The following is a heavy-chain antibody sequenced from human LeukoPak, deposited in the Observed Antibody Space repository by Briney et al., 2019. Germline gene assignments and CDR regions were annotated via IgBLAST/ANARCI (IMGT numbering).Heavy chain of an antibody. Sequence: ASVKVSCKASGYTFTSYYMHWVRQAPGQGLEWMGIINPSGGSTSYAQKFQGRVTMTRDMSTSTVYMELSSLRSEDTAVYYCARDSSYSSGWPLPYYFDYWGQGTLVTVSS. D-gene: IGHD6-19*01. V-gene: IGHV1-46*01. CDR1: GYTFTSYY. CDR2: INPSGGST. CDR3: ARDSSYSSGWPLPYYFDY. J-gene: IGHJ4*02.